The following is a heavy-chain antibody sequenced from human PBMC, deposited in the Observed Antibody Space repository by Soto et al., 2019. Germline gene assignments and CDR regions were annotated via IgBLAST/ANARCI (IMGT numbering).Heavy chain of an antibody. CDR3: ARYDVYGDYAYHAIIDD. V-gene: IGHV3-48*01. J-gene: IGHJ4*02. CDR2: ISSSSSTI. Sequence: GGSLRLSCAASGFTFSSYSMNWVRQAPGKGLEWVSYISSSSSTIYYADSVKGRFTISRDNAKNSLYLQMNSLRAEDTAVYYCARYDVYGDYAYHAIIDDWGPGTRVTLSS. D-gene: IGHD4-17*01. CDR1: GFTFSSYS.